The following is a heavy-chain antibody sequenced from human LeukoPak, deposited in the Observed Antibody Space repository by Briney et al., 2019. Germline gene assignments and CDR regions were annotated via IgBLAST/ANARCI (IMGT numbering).Heavy chain of an antibody. CDR3: ASSVGIAVAGTFDY. J-gene: IGHJ4*02. D-gene: IGHD6-19*01. Sequence: GGSLRLSCAASGLTFSSYAMHWVRQAPGKGLEYVSAISSNGGSTYYANSVKGRLTISRDNSKNTLYLQMGSLRAEDMAVYYCASSVGIAVAGTFDYWGQGTLVTVSS. V-gene: IGHV3-64*01. CDR1: GLTFSSYA. CDR2: ISSNGGST.